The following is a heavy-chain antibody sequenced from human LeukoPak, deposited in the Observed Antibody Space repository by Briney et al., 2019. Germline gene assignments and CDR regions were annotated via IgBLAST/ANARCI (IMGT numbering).Heavy chain of an antibody. V-gene: IGHV4-59*01. Sequence: SETLSLTCTVSGNSFGNYYWSWIRQPAGKGLEWIGYIYYSGSTNYNPSLKSRVTISVDTSKNQFSLKLSSVTAADTAVYYCARAQWSGGYYGSGSQNLYYYYYMDVWGKGTTVTISS. D-gene: IGHD3-10*01. CDR2: IYYSGST. CDR1: GNSFGNYY. J-gene: IGHJ6*03. CDR3: ARAQWSGGYYGSGSQNLYYYYYMDV.